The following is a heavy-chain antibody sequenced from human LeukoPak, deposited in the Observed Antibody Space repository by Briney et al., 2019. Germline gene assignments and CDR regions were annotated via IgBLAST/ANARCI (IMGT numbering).Heavy chain of an antibody. CDR1: GFSFSYYV. CDR3: ARARGDSSPASRYFDY. CDR2: IATDGGKR. J-gene: IGHJ4*02. D-gene: IGHD5-18*01. Sequence: GGSLRLSCAGSGFSFSYYVMHWVRQAPGKGLEWVALIATDGGKRYYADSVKGRFTISRDNSKNTLYVQMNSLRPEDTAIYYCARARGDSSPASRYFDYWGQGAPVTVSS. V-gene: IGHV3-30-3*01.